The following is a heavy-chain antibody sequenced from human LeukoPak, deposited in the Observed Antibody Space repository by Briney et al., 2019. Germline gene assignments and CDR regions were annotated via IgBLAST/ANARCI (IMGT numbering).Heavy chain of an antibody. Sequence: PGGSLRLSCAASGFTFSSYAMSWVRQAPGKGLEWVSAICGSGGSTYYAASVKGRFTIPRDNSKNTLYLQMNSLRAEGTAVYYGAKDNWNYVTSDFDYRGQGTLVTVPS. J-gene: IGHJ4*02. CDR3: AKDNWNYVTSDFDY. CDR2: ICGSGGST. V-gene: IGHV3-23*01. CDR1: GFTFSSYA. D-gene: IGHD1-7*01.